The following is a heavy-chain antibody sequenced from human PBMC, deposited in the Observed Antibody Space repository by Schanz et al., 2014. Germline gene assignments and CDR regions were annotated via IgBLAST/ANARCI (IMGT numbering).Heavy chain of an antibody. V-gene: IGHV3-23*04. CDR2: MNESHSTI. J-gene: IGHJ4*02. CDR3: ARKVVATIGGYYDN. D-gene: IGHD5-12*01. Sequence: EVQLVESGGGLVQPGGSLRLSCAASGFTFSDYYMSWIRQARGKGLEWVSAMNESHSTIYYADSVRGRFTISRDNAENTLFLQMNSLRAEDTAVYYCARKVVATIGGYYDNWGQGTLVIVSA. CDR1: GFTFSDYY.